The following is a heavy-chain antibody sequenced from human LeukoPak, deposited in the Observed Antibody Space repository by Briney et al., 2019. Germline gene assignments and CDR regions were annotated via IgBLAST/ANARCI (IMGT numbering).Heavy chain of an antibody. CDR2: INSGGGVT. V-gene: IGHV3-43*01. CDR3: AKDQYSDYVCGTLDA. Sequence: GGSLRLSCTASGFTFDGFTMDWVRQVPGRGLEWISFINSGGGVTYYADSVKGRFTISRDTSRNSLYLQMNSLRSDDTAFYYCAKDQYSDYVCGTLDAWGKGTLVTVSS. CDR1: GFTFDGFT. D-gene: IGHD3-16*01. J-gene: IGHJ5*02.